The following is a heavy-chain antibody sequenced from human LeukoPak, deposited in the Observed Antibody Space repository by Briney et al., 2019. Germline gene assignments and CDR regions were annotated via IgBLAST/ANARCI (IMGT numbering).Heavy chain of an antibody. J-gene: IGHJ4*02. Sequence: GGSLRLSCAASGFTFSSYSMNWVRQAPGKGLEWVSSISSSSSYIYYADSVEGRFTISRDNAKNSLYLQMNSLRAEDTAVYYCARVQTAAGDYWGQGTLVTVSS. CDR2: ISSSSSYI. CDR1: GFTFSSYS. V-gene: IGHV3-21*01. CDR3: ARVQTAAGDY. D-gene: IGHD6-13*01.